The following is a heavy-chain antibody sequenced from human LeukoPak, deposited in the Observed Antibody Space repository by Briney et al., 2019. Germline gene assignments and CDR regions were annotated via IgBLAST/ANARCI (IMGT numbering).Heavy chain of an antibody. Sequence: PGGSLRLSCAASRFTFSNAWMSWVRQAPGRGLEWVGRIKSKTDGWTTDYAAPVKGRFTISRDDSRNTLYLQMNSLKTEDTAVYYCTTPLYYYESSGYVYWGQGALVTVSS. V-gene: IGHV3-15*01. D-gene: IGHD3-22*01. CDR1: RFTFSNAW. J-gene: IGHJ4*02. CDR3: TTPLYYYESSGYVY. CDR2: IKSKTDGWTT.